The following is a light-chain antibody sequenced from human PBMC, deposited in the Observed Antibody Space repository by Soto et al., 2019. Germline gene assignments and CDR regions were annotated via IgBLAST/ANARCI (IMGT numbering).Light chain of an antibody. CDR2: RAS. V-gene: IGKV1-5*03. Sequence: DIQMTQSPSTLSASVGDRVTITCRASQSISNWLAWYQQKAGKAPKLLIYRASSLQSGVPSRFTGSGSGTEFTLTNSSLQPDDFATYYCQQYDTYWTFGQGTNVVIK. CDR3: QQYDTYWT. CDR1: QSISNW. J-gene: IGKJ1*01.